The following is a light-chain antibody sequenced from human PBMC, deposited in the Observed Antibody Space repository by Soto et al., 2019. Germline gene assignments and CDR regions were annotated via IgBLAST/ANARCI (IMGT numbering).Light chain of an antibody. Sequence: QSELTQSPSASASLGASVKLTCTLSSGHSSYAIAWHQQQPEKGPRYLMKLNSDGSHNKGDGIPDRFSGSSSGAERYLTISSLQSEDEADYYCQTWGTGFSVVFGGGTQLTVL. CDR1: SGHSSYA. J-gene: IGLJ2*01. CDR3: QTWGTGFSVV. V-gene: IGLV4-69*01. CDR2: LNSDGSH.